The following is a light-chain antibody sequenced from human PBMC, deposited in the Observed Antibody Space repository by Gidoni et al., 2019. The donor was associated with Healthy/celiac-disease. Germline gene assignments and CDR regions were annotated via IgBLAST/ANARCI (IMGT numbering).Light chain of an antibody. CDR2: YVS. CDR1: SSDVGGYNY. Sequence: QSALTQPRSVSGSPGPSVTISCTGTSSDVGGYNYVSWYQQHPGKAPKLMIYYVSKRPSGVPDRFSGSKSGNTASLTISGLQAEDEADYYCCSYAGSYTSWVFGGGTKLTVL. J-gene: IGLJ3*02. CDR3: CSYAGSYTSWV. V-gene: IGLV2-11*01.